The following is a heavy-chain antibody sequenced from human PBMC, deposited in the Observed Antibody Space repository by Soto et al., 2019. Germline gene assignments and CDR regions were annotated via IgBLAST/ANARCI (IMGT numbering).Heavy chain of an antibody. V-gene: IGHV3-74*01. CDR1: GFTFSSYW. CDR3: ARDVRYCSSTSCYDYYYYGMDV. D-gene: IGHD2-2*01. CDR2: INSDGSST. J-gene: IGHJ6*02. Sequence: PGGSLRLSCAASGFTFSSYWMHWVRQAPGKGLVWVSRINSDGSSTSYADSVKGRFTISRDNAKNTLYLQMNSLRAEDTAVYYCARDVRYCSSTSCYDYYYYGMDVWGQGTTVTVSS.